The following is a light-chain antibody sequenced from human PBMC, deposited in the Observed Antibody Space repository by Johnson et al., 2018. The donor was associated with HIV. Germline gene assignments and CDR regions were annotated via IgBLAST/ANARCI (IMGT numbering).Light chain of an antibody. CDR1: SSNIVNIY. CDR2: DNH. V-gene: IGLV1-51*01. CDR3: GTWDSSLTASYV. J-gene: IGLJ1*01. Sequence: QSVLTQPPSVSAAPGQKVTISCSASSSNIVNIYISWYQHLPGTAPKLLIYDNHKRPSGIPDRFSGSKSGTSVTLAITGLQTGDEADYYCGTWDSSLTASYVFGTGTKVTVL.